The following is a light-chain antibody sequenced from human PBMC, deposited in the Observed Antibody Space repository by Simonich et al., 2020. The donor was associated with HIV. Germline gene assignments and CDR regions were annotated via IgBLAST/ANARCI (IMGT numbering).Light chain of an antibody. V-gene: IGKV3D-20*01. CDR1: QSVSSNY. CDR3: QQYGSSPYT. Sequence: EIVLTQSPGTLSLSPGEGATLSCRASQSVSSNYLAWYQQTPGLAPRLLIYDASSSATGIPDRFSGLGSGTDFTLTISRLEPEDFAVYYCQQYGSSPYTFGQGTKLEIK. CDR2: DAS. J-gene: IGKJ2*01.